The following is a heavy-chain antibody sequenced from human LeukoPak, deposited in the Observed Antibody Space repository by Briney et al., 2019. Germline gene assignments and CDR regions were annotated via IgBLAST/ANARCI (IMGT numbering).Heavy chain of an antibody. Sequence: SETLPLTCAVYGGSFSGYHWSWIRQPPGKGLEWIGEINHSGSTNYNPSLKSRVTISVDTSKNQFSLKLSSVIAADTAVYYCARAPGGIAGDEPGVGWFDPWGQGTLVTVSS. CDR2: INHSGST. V-gene: IGHV4-34*01. CDR3: ARAPGGIAGDEPGVGWFDP. D-gene: IGHD6-13*01. J-gene: IGHJ5*02. CDR1: GGSFSGYH.